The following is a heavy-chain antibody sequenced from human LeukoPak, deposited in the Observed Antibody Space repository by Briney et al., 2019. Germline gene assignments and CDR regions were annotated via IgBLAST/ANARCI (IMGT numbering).Heavy chain of an antibody. V-gene: IGHV3-21*01. J-gene: IGHJ5*02. D-gene: IGHD1-1*01. Sequence: GGSLRLSCAASGFTFSIYSMNWVRQAPGKGLECISSITSTSSYIYYADSVKGRFTISRDNAKNSLYLQMNGLRDEDTAVYYCARDQGTSTTAPKRKGRFDPWGQGTLVTVSS. CDR1: GFTFSIYS. CDR3: ARDQGTSTTAPKRKGRFDP. CDR2: ITSTSSYI.